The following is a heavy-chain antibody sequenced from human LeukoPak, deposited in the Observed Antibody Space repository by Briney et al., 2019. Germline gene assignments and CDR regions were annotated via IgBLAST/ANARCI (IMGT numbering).Heavy chain of an antibody. CDR1: GGTFSSYA. D-gene: IGHD3-10*01. J-gene: IGHJ4*02. V-gene: IGHV1-69*05. Sequence: SVKVSCKASGGTFSSYAVSWVRQAPGQGLEWMGGIIPTFGTANYAQKFQGGVTITTDESTSTAYMELSRLRSEDTAVYYCARDKDASGNYPFDYWGQGTLVTVSS. CDR3: ARDKDASGNYPFDY. CDR2: IIPTFGTA.